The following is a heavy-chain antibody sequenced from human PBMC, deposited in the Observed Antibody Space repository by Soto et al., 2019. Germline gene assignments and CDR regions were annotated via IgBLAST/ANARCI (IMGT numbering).Heavy chain of an antibody. Sequence: SLRLSCAASGFTFSSYDMHWVRQATGKGLEWVSAIGTAGDPYYPGSVKGRFTISRENAKNSLYLQMNSLGAGDTAVYYCARGAGSYFRRVVGAFDIWGQGTMVTVSS. CDR3: ARGAGSYFRRVVGAFDI. J-gene: IGHJ3*02. CDR2: IGTAGDP. V-gene: IGHV3-13*05. CDR1: GFTFSSYD. D-gene: IGHD3-10*01.